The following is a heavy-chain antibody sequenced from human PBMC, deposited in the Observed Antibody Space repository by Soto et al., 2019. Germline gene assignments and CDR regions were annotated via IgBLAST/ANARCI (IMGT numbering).Heavy chain of an antibody. CDR2: LSPYNGNT. V-gene: IGHV1-18*01. CDR1: GYTFRNYI. CDR3: ARYCAGNACYSRHYSAMDV. D-gene: IGHD2-21*02. J-gene: IGHJ6*02. Sequence: QVQLVQSAGAVKKPGASAIVSCQASGYTFRNYIIAWLRQAPGQGLEWMGWLSPYNGNTNYARQFRGRVTLTTDTATSAAYLELRNLGSDDAATYYCARYCAGNACYSRHYSAMDVWGQGTTVSVSS.